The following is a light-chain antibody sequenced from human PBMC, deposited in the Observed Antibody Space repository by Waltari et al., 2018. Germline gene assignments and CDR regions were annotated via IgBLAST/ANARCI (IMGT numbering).Light chain of an antibody. CDR1: SSNIGSSYH. CDR2: VKI. CDR3: QSFYGSLDRYV. V-gene: IGLV1-40*01. Sequence: QSVLTQPPSVSGAPGQRVPISSTGSSSNIGSSYHVHWYQHLPRTAPQVLIYVKINPPSGVVYPCSGATSCGSAALAMTCLLAADEADYYCQSFYGSLDRYVFGTGTKLTVL. J-gene: IGLJ1*01.